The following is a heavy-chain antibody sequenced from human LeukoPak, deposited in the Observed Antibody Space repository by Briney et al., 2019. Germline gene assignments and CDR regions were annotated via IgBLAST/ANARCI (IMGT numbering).Heavy chain of an antibody. CDR3: ARDGWSSTWFPFDV. V-gene: IGHV3-30*15. J-gene: IGHJ3*01. D-gene: IGHD2-2*01. Sequence: DSVKGRFTISRDNSKNTLYLRLSSLRPEDTAVYYCARDGWSSTWFPFDVWGQGTMVTVSS.